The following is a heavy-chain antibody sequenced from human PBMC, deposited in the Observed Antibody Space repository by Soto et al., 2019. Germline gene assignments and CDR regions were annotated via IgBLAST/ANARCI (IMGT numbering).Heavy chain of an antibody. D-gene: IGHD6-6*01. CDR2: INPNSGGT. CDR3: ARGVPLGVSIAARPGGY. V-gene: IGHV1-2*04. Sequence: QVQLVQSGAEVKKPGASVKVSCKASGYTFTGYYMHWVRQAPGQGLEWMGWINPNSGGTNYAQKFQGWVTMTRDTSISTAYMELSRLRSDDTAVYYCARGVPLGVSIAARPGGYWGQGTLVTVSS. CDR1: GYTFTGYY. J-gene: IGHJ4*02.